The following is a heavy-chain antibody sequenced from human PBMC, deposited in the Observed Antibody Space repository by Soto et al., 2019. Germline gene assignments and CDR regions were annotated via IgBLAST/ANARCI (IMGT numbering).Heavy chain of an antibody. Sequence: SETLSLTCAVYGESFSGYYWSWIRQPPGKGLEWIGEINHSGSTNYNPSLKSRVTISVDTSKNQFSLKLSSVTAADTAVYYCARGRIYDYVWVSSRYHFDYWGQGTMVTV. CDR2: INHSGST. V-gene: IGHV4-34*01. J-gene: IGHJ4*02. D-gene: IGHD3-16*02. CDR1: GESFSGYY. CDR3: ARGRIYDYVWVSSRYHFDY.